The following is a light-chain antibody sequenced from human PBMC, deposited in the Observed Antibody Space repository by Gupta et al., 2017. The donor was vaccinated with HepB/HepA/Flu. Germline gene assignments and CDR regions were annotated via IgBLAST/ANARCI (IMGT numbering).Light chain of an antibody. CDR1: SSDVGAYNS. Sequence: QSAPTQPRSVSGSPGQSVTISCTGTSSDVGAYNSVSWYQHHPAKAPKLIIYDVSKWPAGVPDRFSGSKCGNTASLTISGLQEEEEADYYCFSDTASDTWVFGGGTKLTVL. CDR3: FSDTASDTWV. J-gene: IGLJ3*02. CDR2: DVS. V-gene: IGLV2-11*01.